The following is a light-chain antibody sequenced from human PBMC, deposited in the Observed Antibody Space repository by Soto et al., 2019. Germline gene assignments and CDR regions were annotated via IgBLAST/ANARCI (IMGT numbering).Light chain of an antibody. Sequence: DIQMTQSPSSLYASVGDRVTITCRASQGISNYLAWYQQKPGKVPKLLIYAAYILQSGVPYRFSGSGSGTDFTLTISSLQPEDVATYYCQKYNSAPPTFGQGTKVEIK. V-gene: IGKV1-27*01. CDR2: AAY. J-gene: IGKJ1*01. CDR1: QGISNY. CDR3: QKYNSAPPT.